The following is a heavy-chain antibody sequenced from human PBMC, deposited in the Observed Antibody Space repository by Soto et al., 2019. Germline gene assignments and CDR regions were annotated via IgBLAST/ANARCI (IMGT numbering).Heavy chain of an antibody. CDR1: GGSFSGYY. V-gene: IGHV4-34*01. Sequence: QVQLQQWGAGLLKPSETLSLTCAVYGGSFSGYYWSWIRQPPGKGLEWIGEINHRGSTNYNPSLKSRVTISVDTSKYQFSLKRSSVTAADTAVYYCARGQLGVVIIDYWGHGTLVTVSS. J-gene: IGHJ4*01. CDR3: ARGQLGVVIIDY. D-gene: IGHD3-3*01. CDR2: INHRGST.